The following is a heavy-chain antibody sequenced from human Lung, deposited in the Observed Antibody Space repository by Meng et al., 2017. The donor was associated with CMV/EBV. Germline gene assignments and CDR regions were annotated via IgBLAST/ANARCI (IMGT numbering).Heavy chain of an antibody. D-gene: IGHD1-1*01. CDR2: ISYTGYI. CDR1: GASISSNY. CDR3: AGPDDMGSAPHDPFDM. V-gene: IGHV4-59*01. J-gene: IGHJ3*02. Sequence: GSLRLSCTVSGASISSNYWSWSRRPPGKGLEYIGSISYTGYIEYNPSLKGLVTISLDTSKNHFSLKLTSVTAADTAMYYCAGPDDMGSAPHDPFDMWGQGTMVTVSS.